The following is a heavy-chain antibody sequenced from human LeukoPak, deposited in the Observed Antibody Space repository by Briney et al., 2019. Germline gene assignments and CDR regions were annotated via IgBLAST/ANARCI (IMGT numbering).Heavy chain of an antibody. CDR2: TYYRSKWYN. V-gene: IGHV6-1*01. Sequence: SQTLSLTCAISGDSVSSNSAAWNWIRQSPSRGLEWLGRTYYRSKWYNDYAVSVKSRITINPDTSKNQFSLQLNSVTPEGTAVYYCARDRSGSYLKNYYYYMDVWGKGTTVTVSS. CDR3: ARDRSGSYLKNYYYYMDV. D-gene: IGHD1-26*01. CDR1: GDSVSSNSAA. J-gene: IGHJ6*03.